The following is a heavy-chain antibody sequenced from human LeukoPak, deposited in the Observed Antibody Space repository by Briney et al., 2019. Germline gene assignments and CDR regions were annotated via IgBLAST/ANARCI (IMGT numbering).Heavy chain of an antibody. V-gene: IGHV3-53*05. Sequence: PGGSLRLSCAASGFTVSSNYMSWVRQAPGKGLEWVSVIYSGGSTYYADSGKGRFTISRDNSKNSLYLQMNSLRAEDMALYYCAKDKGSGSFLSPIDYWGQGTLVTVSS. CDR3: AKDKGSGSFLSPIDY. D-gene: IGHD1-26*01. CDR1: GFTVSSNY. J-gene: IGHJ4*02. CDR2: IYSGGST.